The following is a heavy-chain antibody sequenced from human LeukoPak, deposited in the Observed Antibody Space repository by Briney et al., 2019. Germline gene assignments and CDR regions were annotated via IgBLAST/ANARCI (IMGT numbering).Heavy chain of an antibody. CDR1: GYSIRSGYY. CDR3: ARHPYCSSTSCSKNWFDP. Sequence: SETLSLTCAVSGYSIRSGYYWGWIRQPPGKGLEWIGSIYHSGSTYYNPSLKSRVTISVDTSKNQFSLKLSSVTAADTAVYYCARHPYCSSTSCSKNWFDPWGQGTLVTVSS. V-gene: IGHV4-38-2*01. J-gene: IGHJ5*02. CDR2: IYHSGST. D-gene: IGHD2-2*01.